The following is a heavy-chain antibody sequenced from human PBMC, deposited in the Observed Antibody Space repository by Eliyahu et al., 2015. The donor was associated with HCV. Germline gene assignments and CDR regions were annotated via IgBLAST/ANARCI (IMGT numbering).Heavy chain of an antibody. V-gene: IGHV3-74*01. CDR2: INTDGST. J-gene: IGHJ4*02. Sequence: EVQLVEPGGGLVQPGGSLRLSCAASGFSFTSYRMHWVRQAPGQGLVWVSRINTDGSTTYADSVKGRFTMSRDNSKNTLFLQMNSLRTEDTAVYYCARLYCSSTTCNVWGQGTLVTVSS. CDR1: GFSFTSYR. CDR3: ARLYCSSTTCNV. D-gene: IGHD2-2*01.